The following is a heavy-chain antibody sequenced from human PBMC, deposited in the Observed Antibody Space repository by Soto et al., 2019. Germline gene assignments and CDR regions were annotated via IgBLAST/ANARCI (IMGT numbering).Heavy chain of an antibody. Sequence: QMQLVQSGPEVKKPGTSVKVSCKASGFTFTSSAVQWVRQARGQRLEWIGWIVVGSGNTNYAQKFQERVTITRDMSTSTAYMELSSLRSEDTAVYYCAADSSGWDGGDYWGQGTLVTVSS. V-gene: IGHV1-58*01. D-gene: IGHD6-19*01. CDR3: AADSSGWDGGDY. J-gene: IGHJ4*02. CDR1: GFTFTSSA. CDR2: IVVGSGNT.